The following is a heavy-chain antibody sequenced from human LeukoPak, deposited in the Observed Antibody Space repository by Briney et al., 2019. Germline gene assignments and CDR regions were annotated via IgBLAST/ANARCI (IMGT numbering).Heavy chain of an antibody. CDR2: IYTSGST. Sequence: SQTLSLTCTVSGGSISSGSYYWSWIRQPAGKGLEWIGRIYTSGSTNYNPSLKSRVTMSVDTSKNQFSLKLSSVTAADTAVYYCASPLVDQGGDAFDIWGQGTMVTVSS. J-gene: IGHJ3*02. CDR1: GGSISSGSYY. V-gene: IGHV4-61*02. D-gene: IGHD2-8*02. CDR3: ASPLVDQGGDAFDI.